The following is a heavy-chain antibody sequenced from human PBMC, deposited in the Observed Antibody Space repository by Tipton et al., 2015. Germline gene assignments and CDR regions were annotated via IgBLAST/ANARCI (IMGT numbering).Heavy chain of an antibody. CDR2: IDYSGTK. D-gene: IGHD5-24*01. Sequence: GLVKPLETLSLTCTVSGGSVSSGSAYHWSWIRQPPGKGLEWIGNIDYSGTKNYNPSLKSRVTISLDTSKNQFSLKLSSVTAADTAVYYCARDLEHGMDVWGQGTMVTVSS. J-gene: IGHJ6*02. V-gene: IGHV4-61*01. CDR3: ARDLEHGMDV. CDR1: GGSVSSGSAYH.